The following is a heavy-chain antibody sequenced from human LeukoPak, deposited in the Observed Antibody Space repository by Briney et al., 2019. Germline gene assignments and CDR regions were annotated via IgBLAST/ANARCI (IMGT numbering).Heavy chain of an antibody. CDR2: IYSGGST. CDR3: ATALLRRLIDDAFDI. J-gene: IGHJ3*02. V-gene: IGHV3-53*01. D-gene: IGHD1-26*01. Sequence: GGSLRLSCAASGFTVSSNYMSWVRQAPGKGLEWVSVIYSGGSTYYADSVKGRFTISRDNSKNTLYLQMNSLRAEDTAVYYCATALLRRLIDDAFDIWGQGTMVTVSS. CDR1: GFTVSSNY.